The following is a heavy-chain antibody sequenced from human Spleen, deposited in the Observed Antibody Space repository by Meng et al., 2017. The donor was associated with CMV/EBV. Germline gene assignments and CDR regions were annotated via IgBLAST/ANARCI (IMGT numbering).Heavy chain of an antibody. J-gene: IGHJ6*02. CDR2: ISAYNGNT. CDR1: GGTFSSYA. Sequence: ASVKVSCKASGGTFSSYAISWVRQAPGQGLEWMGWISAYNGNTNYAQKLQGRVTMTTDTSTSTASMELRSLRSDDTAVYYCASMGIVLQNYYYYYGMHVWGQGTTVTVSS. D-gene: IGHD2/OR15-2a*01. CDR3: ASMGIVLQNYYYYYGMHV. V-gene: IGHV1-18*01.